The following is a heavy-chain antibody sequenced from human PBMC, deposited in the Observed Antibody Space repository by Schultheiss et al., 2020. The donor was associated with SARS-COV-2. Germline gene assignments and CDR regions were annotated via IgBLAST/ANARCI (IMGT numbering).Heavy chain of an antibody. V-gene: IGHV4-4*07. J-gene: IGHJ3*02. Sequence: SQTPSLTCTVSGGSISSYYWSWIRQPAGKGLEWIGRIYTSGSTNYNPSLKSRVTISVDTSKNQFSLKLSSVTAADTAVYYCARARNSGIDAFDIWGQGTMVTVSS. CDR3: ARARNSGIDAFDI. CDR1: GGSISSYY. D-gene: IGHD1-26*01. CDR2: IYTSGST.